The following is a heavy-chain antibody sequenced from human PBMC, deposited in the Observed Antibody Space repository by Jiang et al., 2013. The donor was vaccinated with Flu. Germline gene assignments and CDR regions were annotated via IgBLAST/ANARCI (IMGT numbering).Heavy chain of an antibody. CDR3: AYREMATITDY. D-gene: IGHD5-24*01. Sequence: SGAEVKKPGASVKVSCKASGYTFTSYYMHWVRQAPGQGLEWMGIINPSGGSTSYAQKFQGRVTMTRDTSTSTVYMELSSLRSEDTAVYYCAYREMATITDYWGQGTLVTVSS. J-gene: IGHJ4*02. CDR1: GYTFTSYY. V-gene: IGHV1-46*01. CDR2: INPSGGST.